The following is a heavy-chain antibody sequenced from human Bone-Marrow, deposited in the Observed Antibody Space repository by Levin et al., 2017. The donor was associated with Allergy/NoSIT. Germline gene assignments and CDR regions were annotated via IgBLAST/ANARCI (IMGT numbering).Heavy chain of an antibody. D-gene: IGHD2-15*01. J-gene: IGHJ5*02. CDR1: GGSISGAGYT. V-gene: IGHV4-30-2*01. CDR3: ARVVVAAHWFDP. Sequence: LSQTLSLTCAVSGGSISGAGYTWSWVRQPPGEGPELIGYIYHIGSTYYNPSLKSRVTISVDTSKNQFSLNLSSVTAADTAVYYCARVVVAAHWFDPWGQGTLVTVSS. CDR2: IYHIGST.